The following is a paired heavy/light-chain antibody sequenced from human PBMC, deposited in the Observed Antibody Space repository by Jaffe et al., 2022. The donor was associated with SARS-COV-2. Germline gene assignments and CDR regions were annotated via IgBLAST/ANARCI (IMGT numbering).Heavy chain of an antibody. V-gene: IGHV3-33*01. D-gene: IGHD5-18*01. CDR2: IWHDGSSK. Sequence: QVQLVESGGGVVQPGRSLRLSCAASGFTFSSYGMYWVRQAPGKGLEWVAVIWHDGSSKYYVGSVKGRFTISRDNSQNTLYLQMNSLRAEDTAVYYCARVIGTSVVDYGTDVWGQGTTVIVSS. CDR3: ARVIGTSVVDYGTDV. CDR1: GFTFSSYG. J-gene: IGHJ6*02.
Light chain of an antibody. J-gene: IGKJ2*01. CDR1: QGISSY. V-gene: IGKV1-9*01. Sequence: DIQLTQSPSFLSASVGDRVTITCRASQGISSYLAWYQQKPGKAPKLLIYVASTLQSGVPSRFSGSGSGTEFTLTISSLQPEDFATYYCQQLNSYPHTFGQGTKLEIK. CDR2: VAS. CDR3: QQLNSYPHT.